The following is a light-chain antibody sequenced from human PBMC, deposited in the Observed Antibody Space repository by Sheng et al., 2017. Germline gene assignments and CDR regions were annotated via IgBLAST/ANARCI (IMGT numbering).Light chain of an antibody. Sequence: DIQMTQSPSSLSASVGDRVTITCRASQNINNFLNWYQQKPGRAPSLLIYAATSLQSGVPPRFSGSGSGTDFTLTISSLQPEDFATYYCQQSYSTPFTFGPGTKVDIK. CDR3: QQSYSTPFT. V-gene: IGKV1-39*01. J-gene: IGKJ3*01. CDR1: QNINNF. CDR2: AAT.